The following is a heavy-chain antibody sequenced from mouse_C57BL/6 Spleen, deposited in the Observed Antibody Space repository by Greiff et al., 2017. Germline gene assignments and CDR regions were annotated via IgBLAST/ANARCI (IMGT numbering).Heavy chain of an antibody. CDR2: IYPRSGNT. CDR3: ARWDDGSFAY. D-gene: IGHD2-3*01. J-gene: IGHJ3*01. Sequence: VKLMESGAELARPGASVKLSCKASGYTFTSYGISWVKQRTGQGLEWIGEIYPRSGNTYYNEKFKGKATLTADKSSSTAYMELRSLTSEDSAVYFCARWDDGSFAYWGQGTLVTVSA. CDR1: GYTFTSYG. V-gene: IGHV1-81*01.